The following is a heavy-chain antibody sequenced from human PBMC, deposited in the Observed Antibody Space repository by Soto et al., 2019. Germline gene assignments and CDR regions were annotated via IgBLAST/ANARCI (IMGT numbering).Heavy chain of an antibody. D-gene: IGHD7-27*01. Sequence: QVQLQESGPGLVKPSETLSLTCTVSGGSISSYYGSWIRQPPGKGLEWIGYIYCRGSTNYNPSLKSRVTISVDTSKNQFSLKLSSVTAADTAVYYCARRWGSYFDYWGHGTLVTVSS. CDR2: IYCRGST. J-gene: IGHJ4*01. V-gene: IGHV4-59*08. CDR3: ARRWGSYFDY. CDR1: GGSISSYY.